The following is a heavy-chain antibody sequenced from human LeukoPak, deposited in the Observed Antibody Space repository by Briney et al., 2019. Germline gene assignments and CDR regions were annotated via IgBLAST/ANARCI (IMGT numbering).Heavy chain of an antibody. J-gene: IGHJ5*02. V-gene: IGHV4-4*09. CDR3: ARVPYSSSSRWFDP. D-gene: IGHD6-6*01. CDR2: IYTSGST. CDR1: GGSISSYY. Sequence: PSETLSLTCTVSGGSISSYYWSWIRQPPGKGLEWIGYIYTSGSTNYNPSLKSRVTISVDTSKNQFSLKLSSVTAADTAVYYCARVPYSSSSRWFDPWGQGTLVTVSS.